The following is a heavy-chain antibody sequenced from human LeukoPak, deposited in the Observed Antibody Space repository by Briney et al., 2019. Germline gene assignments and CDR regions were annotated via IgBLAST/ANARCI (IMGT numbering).Heavy chain of an antibody. Sequence: PSETLSLTCTVSGGSISSYYWSWIRQPPGKGLEWIGYIYYSGSTNYNPSLKSRVTISVDTSKNQFSLQLNSVTPEDTAVYYCARMNRYSGYDYGAFDIWGQGTMVTVSS. CDR2: IYYSGST. J-gene: IGHJ3*02. D-gene: IGHD5-12*01. CDR3: ARMNRYSGYDYGAFDI. V-gene: IGHV4-59*12. CDR1: GGSISSYY.